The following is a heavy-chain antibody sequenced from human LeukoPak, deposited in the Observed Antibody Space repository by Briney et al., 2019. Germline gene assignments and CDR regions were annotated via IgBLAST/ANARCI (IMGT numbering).Heavy chain of an antibody. J-gene: IGHJ6*03. CDR1: GFTFSSYT. V-gene: IGHV3-30*04. Sequence: TGGSLRLSCAASGFTFSSYTMHWVRQAPGKGLEWVAVISYDGSKKYYADSVKGRFTISRDNSKNTLYVQMSSLRVEDTVVYYCAADGSSRYDQYYYYMDFWGKGTTVTVSS. CDR2: ISYDGSKK. CDR3: AADGSSRYDQYYYYMDF. D-gene: IGHD6-13*01.